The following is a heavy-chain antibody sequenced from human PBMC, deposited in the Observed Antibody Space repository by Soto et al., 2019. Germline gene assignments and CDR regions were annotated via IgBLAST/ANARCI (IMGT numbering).Heavy chain of an antibody. V-gene: IGHV1-69*12. CDR1: GGTFSSYA. J-gene: IGHJ6*02. D-gene: IGHD2-2*01. CDR3: ARHVPAAGYYYGMDV. Sequence: QVQLVQSGAEVKKPGSSVKVSCKASGGTFSSYAISWVRQAPGQGLEWMGGIIPICGTANYAQKFQCRVTTTADESTSTAYMELSSLRSEDTAVYYCARHVPAAGYYYGMDVWGQGTTVTVSS. CDR2: IIPICGTA.